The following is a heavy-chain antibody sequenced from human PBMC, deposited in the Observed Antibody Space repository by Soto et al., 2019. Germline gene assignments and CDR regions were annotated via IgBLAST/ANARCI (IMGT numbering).Heavy chain of an antibody. V-gene: IGHV4-59*01. CDR2: IFYAGTT. Sequence: ETLSLTCTVSGGSIIGFYWSWMRQPPGKGLEWIGYIFYAGTTLYTPSLKSRVTISVDTSKNQFSLKLSSVTAADPAVYYCAPEGSYGWYDCWGQGTLVTVSS. J-gene: IGHJ5*01. D-gene: IGHD2-15*01. CDR1: GGSIIGFY. CDR3: APEGSYGWYDC.